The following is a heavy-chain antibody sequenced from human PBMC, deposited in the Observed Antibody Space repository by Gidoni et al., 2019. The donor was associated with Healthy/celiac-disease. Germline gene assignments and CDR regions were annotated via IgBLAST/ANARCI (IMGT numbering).Heavy chain of an antibody. Sequence: QVQLVESGGGVVQPGRSLRLPCAASGFTFSSYGMHCVRQAPGKGLEWVAVISYDGSNKYYADSVKGRFTISRDNSKNTLYLQMNSLRAEDTAVYYCAKERVGDFDYWGQGTLVTVSS. D-gene: IGHD3-16*01. CDR3: AKERVGDFDY. V-gene: IGHV3-30*18. CDR1: GFTFSSYG. CDR2: ISYDGSNK. J-gene: IGHJ4*02.